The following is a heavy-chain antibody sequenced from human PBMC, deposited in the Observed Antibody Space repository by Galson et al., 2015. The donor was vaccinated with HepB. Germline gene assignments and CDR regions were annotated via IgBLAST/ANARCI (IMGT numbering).Heavy chain of an antibody. CDR3: ARAVLVWFGEAAINGMDV. Sequence: SETLSLTCAVYGGSFSDYYWTWIRQPPGKGLEWIGEINHSGSTDYNPSLKSRVTISVDTSKNQFSLNLSSVTAADTAVYYCARAVLVWFGEAAINGMDVWGQGTTVTVSS. J-gene: IGHJ6*02. D-gene: IGHD3-10*01. CDR1: GGSFSDYY. CDR2: INHSGST. V-gene: IGHV4-34*01.